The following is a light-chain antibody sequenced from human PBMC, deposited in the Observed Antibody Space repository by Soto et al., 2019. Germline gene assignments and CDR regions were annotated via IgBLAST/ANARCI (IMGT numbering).Light chain of an antibody. J-gene: IGKJ1*01. CDR2: EAS. CDR1: QDISDH. Sequence: DFQMTQSPSSLSASVGDRVTITCRASQDISDHLAWYQHKPGKVPNLLIYEASTLHSGVPSRFSGGGSGTDFTLTISSLQPEDVATYYCQQYNRTPRTFGQGTKVELK. CDR3: QQYNRTPRT. V-gene: IGKV1-27*01.